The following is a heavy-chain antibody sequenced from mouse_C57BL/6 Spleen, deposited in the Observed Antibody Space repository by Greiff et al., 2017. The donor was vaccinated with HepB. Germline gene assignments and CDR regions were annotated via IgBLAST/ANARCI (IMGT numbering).Heavy chain of an antibody. CDR3: VYYDYDGYDFDY. V-gene: IGHV1-64*01. CDR1: GYTFTSYW. D-gene: IGHD2-4*01. J-gene: IGHJ2*01. Sequence: QVQLQQPGAELVKPGASVKLSCKASGYTFTSYWMHWVKQRPGQGLEWIGMIHPKSGSTNYNEKFKSKATLTVDKSSSTAYMQLSSLTSEDSAVYHCVYYDYDGYDFDYWGQGTTLTVSS. CDR2: IHPKSGST.